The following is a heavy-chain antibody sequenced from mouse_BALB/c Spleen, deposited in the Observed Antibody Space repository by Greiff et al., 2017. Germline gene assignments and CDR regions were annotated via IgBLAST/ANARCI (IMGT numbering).Heavy chain of an antibody. J-gene: IGHJ3*01. Sequence: QVQLQQPGAELVKPGASVKMSCKASGYTFTSYNMHWVKQTPGQGLEWIGAIYPGNGDTSYNQKFKGKATLTADKSSSTAYMQLSSLTSEDSAVYDCARCGSSAWFAYWGQGTLVTVSA. CDR1: GYTFTSYN. V-gene: IGHV1-12*01. CDR3: ARCGSSAWFAY. D-gene: IGHD1-1*01. CDR2: IYPGNGDT.